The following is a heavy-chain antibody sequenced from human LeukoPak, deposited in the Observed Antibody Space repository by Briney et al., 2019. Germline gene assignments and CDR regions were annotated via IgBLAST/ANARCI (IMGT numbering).Heavy chain of an antibody. CDR2: IYYSGST. V-gene: IGHV4-59*01. D-gene: IGHD6-19*01. CDR3: ARRGSGSWWVFDY. Sequence: SETLSLTCTVSGGSISSYYWSWIRQPPGKGLEWIGYIYYSGSTNYNPSLKSRVTISVDTSKNQFSLKLSSETAADTAVYYCARRGSGSWWVFDYWGQGTLVTVSS. J-gene: IGHJ4*02. CDR1: GGSISSYY.